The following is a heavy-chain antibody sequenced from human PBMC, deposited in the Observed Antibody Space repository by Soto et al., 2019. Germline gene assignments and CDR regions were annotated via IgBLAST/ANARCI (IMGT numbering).Heavy chain of an antibody. J-gene: IGHJ6*02. CDR3: ARDRGSYGMDV. Sequence: QVQLQESGPGLVKPSQTLSLTCTVSGDSVSGGYYWSWVRQRPRKGLEWIGYVSPIGTPYYSPSINSRVSISIDTSKSQSSLEVRSVTAADTAVYYCARDRGSYGMDVWGQGTRVTVSS. CDR2: VSPIGTP. CDR1: GDSVSGGYY. V-gene: IGHV4-31*03.